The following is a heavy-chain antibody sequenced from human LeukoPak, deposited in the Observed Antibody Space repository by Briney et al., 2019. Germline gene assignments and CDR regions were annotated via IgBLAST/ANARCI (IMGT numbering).Heavy chain of an antibody. CDR3: AGDSVWQVDPALYDTFDI. CDR2: MSYDGTKR. J-gene: IGHJ3*02. CDR1: GFTFSRYA. D-gene: IGHD2/OR15-2a*01. Sequence: GGSLRLSCAGSGFTFSRYAMHWVRQAPGKGLEWVAAMSYDGTKRYYPDSVEGRFTISRDNSENTLFLQMNSLRPQDTAVYYCAGDSVWQVDPALYDTFDIWGQGTMVTVSS. V-gene: IGHV3-30*14.